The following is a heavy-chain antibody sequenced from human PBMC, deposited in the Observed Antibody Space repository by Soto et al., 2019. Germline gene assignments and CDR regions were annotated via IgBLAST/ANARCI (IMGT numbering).Heavy chain of an antibody. CDR3: ARADCSGGSCYTFDY. CDR1: GYTFTGYY. Sequence: ASVKVSCKASGYTFTGYYMHWVRQAPGQGLEWMGWINPNSGGTNYAQKFQGRVTMTRDTSISTAYMELSRLRSDDTAVYYCARADCSGGSCYTFDYWGQGTLVTVPS. D-gene: IGHD2-15*01. CDR2: INPNSGGT. J-gene: IGHJ4*02. V-gene: IGHV1-2*02.